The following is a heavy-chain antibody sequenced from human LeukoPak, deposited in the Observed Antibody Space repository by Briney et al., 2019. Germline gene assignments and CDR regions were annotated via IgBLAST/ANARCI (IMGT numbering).Heavy chain of an antibody. J-gene: IGHJ4*02. CDR2: VRDKARSYTT. Sequence: GGSLRLSCAASGFTFSDHHVDWVRQAPGKGLEWVGRVRDKARSYTTEYAASVKGRFTISRDESKNSLNLQMNSLKTEDTAVYYCARGPSRVRGVYTGDHWGQGTLVTVSS. CDR1: GFTFSDHH. CDR3: ARGPSRVRGVYTGDH. V-gene: IGHV3-72*01. D-gene: IGHD3-10*01.